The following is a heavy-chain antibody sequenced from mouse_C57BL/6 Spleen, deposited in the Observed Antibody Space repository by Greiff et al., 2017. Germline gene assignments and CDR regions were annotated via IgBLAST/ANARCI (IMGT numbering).Heavy chain of an antibody. J-gene: IGHJ3*01. D-gene: IGHD2-1*01. V-gene: IGHV14-4*01. CDR2: IDPENGDT. CDR1: GFNIKDDY. CDR3: TKSGNYVGWFAY. Sequence: EVKLMESGAELVRPGASVKLSCTASGFNIKDDYMHWVKQRPEQGLEWIGWIDPENGDTEYASKFQGKATITADTSSNTAYLQLSSLTSEDTAVYYCTKSGNYVGWFAYWGQGTLVTVSA.